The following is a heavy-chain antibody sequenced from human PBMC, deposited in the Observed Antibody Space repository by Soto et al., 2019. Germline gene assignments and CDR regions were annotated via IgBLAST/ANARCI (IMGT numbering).Heavy chain of an antibody. J-gene: IGHJ4*02. D-gene: IGHD3-16*01. CDR3: AKDGNWLDVYYDV. Sequence: EVQLLESGGGLVQPGGSLRLSCVGSGIEFSNYAMSWVRQAPGKGLELVSIVSASGRSRYHADSVKGRFTISRDNSKNTLYLHMTNLGAEDTAVYYCAKDGNWLDVYYDVWGQGTPVTVSS. CDR2: VSASGRSR. CDR1: GIEFSNYA. V-gene: IGHV3-23*01.